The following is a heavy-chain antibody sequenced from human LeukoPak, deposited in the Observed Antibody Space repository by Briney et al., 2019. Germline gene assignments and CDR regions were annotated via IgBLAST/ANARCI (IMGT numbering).Heavy chain of an antibody. J-gene: IGHJ4*02. Sequence: ASVKVSCKASGYTFNTYYMHWVRQAPGQGLEWMGIINPSGDSTTYAQKFQGRVTMTRDTSTSTVYMELSSLRSEDTAVYYCARHEQHSSYHFAYWGQGTLVTVSS. V-gene: IGHV1-46*02. CDR2: INPSGDST. D-gene: IGHD2-2*01. CDR1: GYTFNTYY. CDR3: ARHEQHSSYHFAY.